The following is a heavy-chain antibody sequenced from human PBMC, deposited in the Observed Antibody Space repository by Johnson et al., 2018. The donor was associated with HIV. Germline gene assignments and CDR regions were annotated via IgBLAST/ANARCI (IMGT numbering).Heavy chain of an antibody. V-gene: IGHV3-33*06. Sequence: QVQLVESGGGVVQPGRSLRLSCAASGFTFSSYGMHWVRQAPGKGLEWVAVIWYDGNNKYYADSVKGRFTISRDNSKNTLYLQMNSLRAEDPAVYYCAKDSEVSGYQPDAFDIWGQGTMVTVSS. CDR1: GFTFSSYG. CDR2: IWYDGNNK. D-gene: IGHD3-3*01. J-gene: IGHJ3*02. CDR3: AKDSEVSGYQPDAFDI.